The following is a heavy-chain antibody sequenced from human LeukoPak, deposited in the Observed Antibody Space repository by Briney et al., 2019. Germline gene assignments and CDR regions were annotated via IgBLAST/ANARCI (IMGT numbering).Heavy chain of an antibody. CDR3: SRAGQSILLTGYSAVEYYTYYMDV. J-gene: IGHJ6*03. CDR2: VSDAGGTT. Sequence: GGSLRLSCAVSGFTLTNYAGHWVRQAPGKGQEWLSVVSDAGGTTYSADSAKGRFPFSRDLSKNTLSLHMASLRAEDMAVYYGSRAGQSILLTGYSAVEYYTYYMDVWGKGTPVTVSS. V-gene: IGHV3-30*04. D-gene: IGHD3-9*01. CDR1: GFTLTNYA.